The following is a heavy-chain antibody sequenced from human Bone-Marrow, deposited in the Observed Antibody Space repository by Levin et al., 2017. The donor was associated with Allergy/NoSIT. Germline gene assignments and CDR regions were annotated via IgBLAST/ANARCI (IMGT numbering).Heavy chain of an antibody. CDR3: ARDDNYGYSFDY. CDR1: GFTFSSYS. V-gene: IGHV3-48*02. CDR2: ISGHSSTV. Sequence: PGGSLRLSCGGSGFTFSSYSMNWVRQAPGKGLEWISYISGHSSTVYYADSVKGRFTISRDNAKNSLYLQMNSLRDEDTAVYYCARDDNYGYSFDYWGQGIRVIVSS. J-gene: IGHJ4*02. D-gene: IGHD5-24*01.